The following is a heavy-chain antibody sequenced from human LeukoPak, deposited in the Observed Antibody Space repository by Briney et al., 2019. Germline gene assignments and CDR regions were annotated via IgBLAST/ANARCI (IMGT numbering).Heavy chain of an antibody. CDR1: GFTFSDYY. CDR2: ISVSGSTI. V-gene: IGHV3-11*04. D-gene: IGHD3-3*01. J-gene: IGHJ3*02. Sequence: GGSLRLSCTASGFTFSDYYMSWIRQAPGKGLEWVSYISVSGSTIYYADSVKGRFAISRDNAKNSLYLQMNSLRADDTAVYYCARRDITIFGVVHAFDIWGQGTMVTVSS. CDR3: ARRDITIFGVVHAFDI.